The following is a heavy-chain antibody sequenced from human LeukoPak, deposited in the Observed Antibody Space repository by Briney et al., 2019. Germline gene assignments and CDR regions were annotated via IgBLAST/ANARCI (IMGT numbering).Heavy chain of an antibody. Sequence: PGGSLRLSCAASGFTFSSYAMSWVRQAPGKGLEWVSAISGSGGSTCYADSVKGRFTISRDNSKNTLYLQMNSLRAEDTAVYYCAKVYGSGSYQDYWGQGTLVTVSS. D-gene: IGHD3-10*01. CDR2: ISGSGGST. V-gene: IGHV3-23*01. J-gene: IGHJ4*02. CDR3: AKVYGSGSYQDY. CDR1: GFTFSSYA.